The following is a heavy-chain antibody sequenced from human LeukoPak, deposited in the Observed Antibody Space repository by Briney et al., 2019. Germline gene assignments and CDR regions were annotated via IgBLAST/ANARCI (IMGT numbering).Heavy chain of an antibody. D-gene: IGHD3-10*01. CDR3: ARDGGSGSYSLDYYYYYMDV. Sequence: GGSLRLSCAASGFTFSSYSMNWVRQAPGKGLEWVSSISSSSSYIYYADSVKGRFTISRDNAKNSLYLQRNSLRAEDTAVYYCARDGGSGSYSLDYYYYYMDVWGKGTTVTVSS. V-gene: IGHV3-21*01. CDR2: ISSSSSYI. J-gene: IGHJ6*03. CDR1: GFTFSSYS.